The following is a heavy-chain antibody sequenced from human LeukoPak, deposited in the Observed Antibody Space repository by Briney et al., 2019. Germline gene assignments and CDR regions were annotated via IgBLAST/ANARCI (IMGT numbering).Heavy chain of an antibody. CDR2: MNPNSGNT. Sequence: GASVKVSCKASGFTFTSHDYNWVGQATGQGLEWMGWMNPNSGNTGYAQKFQGRVTMTRDTSITTVYMELSSLTSEDTAVYYCARDGGNYPRDYWGQGTLVTVSS. V-gene: IGHV1-8*01. D-gene: IGHD4-23*01. CDR3: ARDGGNYPRDY. CDR1: GFTFTSHD. J-gene: IGHJ4*02.